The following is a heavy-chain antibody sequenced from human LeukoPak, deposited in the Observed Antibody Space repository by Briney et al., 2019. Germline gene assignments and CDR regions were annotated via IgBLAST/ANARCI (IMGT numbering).Heavy chain of an antibody. Sequence: GGSLRLSCAASGFTFSSYAMSWVRQAPGKGLEWVSIISKTGSIASRADSLKGRFTISRDNSKNTVYLLMNSLGAEDTALYYCATESFHFWGQGTLVAVSS. J-gene: IGHJ4*02. CDR2: ISKTGSIA. CDR3: ATESFHF. D-gene: IGHD3-10*01. V-gene: IGHV3-23*01. CDR1: GFTFSSYA.